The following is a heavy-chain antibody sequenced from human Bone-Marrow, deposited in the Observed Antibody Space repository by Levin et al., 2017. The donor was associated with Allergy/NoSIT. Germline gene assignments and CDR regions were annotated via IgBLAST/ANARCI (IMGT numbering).Heavy chain of an antibody. J-gene: IGHJ4*02. CDR3: ARDLDTSELFDS. CDR1: GFNFITYA. D-gene: IGHD1-1*01. V-gene: IGHV3-23*01. Sequence: GGSLRLSCEASGFNFITYAMAWVRQAPGKGLEWVSSLSGSGDGTFYADSVKGRFTISRDNSKNTLYLQMNSLRAEDTAVYYCARDLDTSELFDSWGQGTLVTVAS. CDR2: LSGSGDGT.